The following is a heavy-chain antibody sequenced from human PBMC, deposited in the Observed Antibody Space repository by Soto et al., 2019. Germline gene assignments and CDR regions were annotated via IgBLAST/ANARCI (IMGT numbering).Heavy chain of an antibody. CDR2: ISYDGSNK. V-gene: IGHV3-30-3*01. CDR3: ARGLLGYCSSTSCYGYYYYYYGMDV. J-gene: IGHJ6*02. Sequence: QVQLVESGGGVVQPGRSLRLSCAASGFTFSSYAMHWVRQAPGKGLEWVAVISYDGSNKYYADSVKGRFTISRDNSKNTLYLQMNSLRAEDTAVYYCARGLLGYCSSTSCYGYYYYYYGMDVWGQGTTVTVSS. CDR1: GFTFSSYA. D-gene: IGHD2-2*01.